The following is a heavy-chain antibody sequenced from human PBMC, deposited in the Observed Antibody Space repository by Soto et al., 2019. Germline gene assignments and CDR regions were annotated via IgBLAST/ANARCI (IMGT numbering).Heavy chain of an antibody. CDR3: ARDSAXPRYSSYRVHYYYGMDV. D-gene: IGHD6-13*01. V-gene: IGHV1-69*13. CDR1: GGTFSSCA. J-gene: IGHJ6*02. Sequence: GASVKVSCKASGGTFSSCAISWVRQAPGQGLEWMGGIIPIFGTANYAQKFQGRVTITADESTSTAYMELSSLRSEDTAVYYCARDSAXPRYSSYRVHYYYGMDVWGQGTTVTVSS. CDR2: IIPIFGTA.